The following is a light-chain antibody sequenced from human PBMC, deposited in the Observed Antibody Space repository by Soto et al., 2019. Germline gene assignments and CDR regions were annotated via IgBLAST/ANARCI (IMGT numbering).Light chain of an antibody. CDR3: QQYNSPSYT. J-gene: IGKJ2*01. CDR1: EKISSW. Sequence: DIQVTQSPSTLSASVGDRVTITCRASEKISSWLAWYQQKPGKAPKLLMYKASSLESGVPSRFSGSGSGTEFTLTISSLQPDDFATYYCQQYNSPSYTFGQGTKLEIK. V-gene: IGKV1-5*03. CDR2: KAS.